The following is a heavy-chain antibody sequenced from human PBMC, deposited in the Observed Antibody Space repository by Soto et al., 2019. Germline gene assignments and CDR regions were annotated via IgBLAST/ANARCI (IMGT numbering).Heavy chain of an antibody. Sequence: SVKVSCKASGGTFSSYAIIWLRQAPGQGLEWMGGIIPIFGKANYAQKFQGRVTITADKSTSTAYMELSSLRSEDTAVYYCASGVATIRAPVYWGQGTLLTVSS. V-gene: IGHV1-69*06. CDR2: IIPIFGKA. D-gene: IGHD5-12*01. CDR3: ASGVATIRAPVY. CDR1: GGTFSSYA. J-gene: IGHJ4*02.